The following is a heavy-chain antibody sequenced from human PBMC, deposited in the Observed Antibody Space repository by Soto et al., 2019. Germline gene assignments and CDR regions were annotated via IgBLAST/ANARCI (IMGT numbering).Heavy chain of an antibody. CDR2: ISPYDDST. Sequence: ASVKVSCKASGYTFIRYGITWVRQAPGQGFEWMGWISPYDDSTIYPQKLQGRVTMTADTSTRIVNLTLRSLKSDDTAVYYYARDWAAAGPFDYWGQGTLVTVSS. D-gene: IGHD6-13*01. J-gene: IGHJ4*02. CDR1: GYTFIRYG. V-gene: IGHV1-18*01. CDR3: ARDWAAAGPFDY.